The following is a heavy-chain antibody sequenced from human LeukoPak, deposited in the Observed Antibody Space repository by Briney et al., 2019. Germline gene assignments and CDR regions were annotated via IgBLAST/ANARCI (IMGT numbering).Heavy chain of an antibody. V-gene: IGHV3-74*01. J-gene: IGHJ4*02. Sequence: PGGSLRLSCAASGFTFSNYWMHWVRQSPGKGLVWVSRIKSDGSSTSYADSVKGRFTISRDNAKNSLFLQMNSLRAEDTAVYYCAKEWWHQLTHWGQATLVTVSS. CDR1: GFTFSNYW. CDR2: IKSDGSST. CDR3: AKEWWHQLTH. D-gene: IGHD2-2*01.